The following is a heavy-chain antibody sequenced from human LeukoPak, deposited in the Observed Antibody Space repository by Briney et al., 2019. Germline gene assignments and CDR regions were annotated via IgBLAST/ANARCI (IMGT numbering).Heavy chain of an antibody. J-gene: IGHJ4*02. CDR3: AKMVAAGTSKNFEY. CDR2: ITTSGNT. D-gene: IGHD6-13*01. CDR1: GFTFSSYA. V-gene: IGHV3-23*01. Sequence: QPGGSLRLSCAASGFTFSSYAMSWVRQAPGKGLEWLSFITTSGNTYYADSVKGRFTISRDNSKNTLYLHMNSLGAEDTAIYYCAKMVAAGTSKNFEYWGQGTLVTVSS.